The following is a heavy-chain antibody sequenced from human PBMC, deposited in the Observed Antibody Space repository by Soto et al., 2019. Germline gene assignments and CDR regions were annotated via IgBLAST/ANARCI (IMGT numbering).Heavy chain of an antibody. J-gene: IGHJ4*02. CDR1: GGSISSSDYY. CDR2: IYYSGST. V-gene: IGHV4-30-4*01. CDR3: ARVGGSGATTIDY. Sequence: QVQLQESGPGLVKPSQTLSLTCTVSGGSISSSDYYWSWIRQPPGKGLEWIGYIYYSGSTYYNPSLKGRVTISGDTSENQFSLKLSSVTAADTAVYYCARVGGSGATTIDYWGQGTLVTVSS. D-gene: IGHD3-10*01.